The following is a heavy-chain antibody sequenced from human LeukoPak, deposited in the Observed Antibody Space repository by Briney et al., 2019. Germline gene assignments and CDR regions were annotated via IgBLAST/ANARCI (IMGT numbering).Heavy chain of an antibody. Sequence: GGSLRLSCTASGFTFSNHAMTWVRQAPGKGLEWVSSMSSGGTYIYYADSVRGRFTISRYKAKNSLSLVMNRLRAEDTATYYCARDRPTGASRVFVVQWGQGTLVTVSS. D-gene: IGHD2-15*01. CDR2: MSSGGTYI. V-gene: IGHV3-21*01. J-gene: IGHJ4*02. CDR3: ARDRPTGASRVFVVQ. CDR1: GFTFSNHA.